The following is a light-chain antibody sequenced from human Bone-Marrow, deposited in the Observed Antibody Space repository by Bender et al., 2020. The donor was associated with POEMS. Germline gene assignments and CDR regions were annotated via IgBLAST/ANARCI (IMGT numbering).Light chain of an antibody. CDR3: SSFAGANNYV. CDR2: DVN. J-gene: IGLJ1*01. Sequence: QSALTQPASVSGSPGQSITISCTGTSTDVGVDNFVSWYQQHPDKVPKLIIYDVNNRPSGVSSRFSGSKSGNTASLTISGLQAEDEADYYCSSFAGANNYVFGTGTRVTVL. CDR1: STDVGVDNF. V-gene: IGLV2-14*03.